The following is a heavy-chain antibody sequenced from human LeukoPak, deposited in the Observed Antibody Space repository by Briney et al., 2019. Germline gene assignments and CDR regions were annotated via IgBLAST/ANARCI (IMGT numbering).Heavy chain of an antibody. V-gene: IGHV4-39*01. CDR1: GGSISSSSYY. D-gene: IGHD1-26*01. Sequence: SQTLSLTCTVSGGSISSSSYYWGWIRQPPGKGLEWIGSIYYSGSTYYNPSLKSRVTISVDTSKNQFSLKLSSVTAADTAVYYCARPREKLDAFDIWGQGTMVTVSS. CDR3: ARPREKLDAFDI. CDR2: IYYSGST. J-gene: IGHJ3*02.